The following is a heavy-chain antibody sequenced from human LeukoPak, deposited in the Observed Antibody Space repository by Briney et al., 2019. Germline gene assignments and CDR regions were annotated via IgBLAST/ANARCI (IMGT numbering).Heavy chain of an antibody. CDR1: GFTLGSHD. D-gene: IGHD5-18*01. Sequence: GGSLRLSCTASGFTLGSHDMPWFRKIPGQGLEWVAAVSSGFHAFFADSVQGRFTVSREDARNSLYLQMNSLRAGDTAVYYCVREARGYHYTYFDYWGQGTLVTVSS. CDR3: VREARGYHYTYFDY. V-gene: IGHV3-13*01. CDR2: VSSGFHA. J-gene: IGHJ4*02.